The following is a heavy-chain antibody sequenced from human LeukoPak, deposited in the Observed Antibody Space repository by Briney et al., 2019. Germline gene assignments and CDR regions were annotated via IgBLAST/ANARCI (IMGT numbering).Heavy chain of an antibody. V-gene: IGHV4-39*01. CDR3: ARHENWGGPDY. D-gene: IGHD7-27*01. J-gene: IGHJ4*02. Sequence: PSETLSLTCTVSGGSIGSSSYYWAWVRQPPGKGLEWIGTIYYTGSTYYNPSLKSRVTISVDTSKNQFSLKLSSVTAADTAVYYCARHENWGGPDYWGRGTLVTVSS. CDR1: GGSIGSSSYY. CDR2: IYYTGST.